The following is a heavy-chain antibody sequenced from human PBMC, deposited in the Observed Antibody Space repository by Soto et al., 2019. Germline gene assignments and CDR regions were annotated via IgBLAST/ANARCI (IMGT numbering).Heavy chain of an antibody. V-gene: IGHV3-23*01. CDR3: AKVGDTSGYYYYFDY. CDR1: GFTFSSYA. Sequence: GGSLRLSCAASGFTFSSYAMSWVRQAPGKGLEWVSSSTAGGGATYYADSVKGRFTISRDKSKNTLYLQMNSLRAEDTAVYYCAKVGDTSGYYYYFDYWGQGTLVTVSS. D-gene: IGHD3-22*01. J-gene: IGHJ4*02. CDR2: STAGGGAT.